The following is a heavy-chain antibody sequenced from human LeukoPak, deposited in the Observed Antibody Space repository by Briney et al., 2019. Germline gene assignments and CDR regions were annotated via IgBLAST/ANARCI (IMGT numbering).Heavy chain of an antibody. Sequence: GASVKVSCKASGYTFTSYYMHWVRQAPGQGLEWMGIINPSGGSTSYAQKFQGWVTMTRDTSISTAYMELSRLRSDDTAVYYCARDSLAAAGRYYYYYGMDVWGQGTTVTVSS. V-gene: IGHV1-46*01. CDR2: INPSGGST. CDR1: GYTFTSYY. J-gene: IGHJ6*02. D-gene: IGHD6-13*01. CDR3: ARDSLAAAGRYYYYYGMDV.